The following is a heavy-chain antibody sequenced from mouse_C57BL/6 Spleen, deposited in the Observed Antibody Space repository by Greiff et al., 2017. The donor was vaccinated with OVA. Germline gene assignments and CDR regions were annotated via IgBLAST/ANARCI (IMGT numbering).Heavy chain of an antibody. Sequence: EVNLVESGAGLVKPGGSLKLSCAASGFTFSSYAMSWVRQTPGKRLEWVATISDGGSCTYYPDNVKGRFTISRDNAKNNLYLQMSHLKSEDTAMNYGARAVHGYGNSGVWYFDVWGKGTTVTVSS. CDR2: ISDGGSCT. CDR3: ARAVHGYGNSGVWYFDV. D-gene: IGHD1-1*01. V-gene: IGHV5-4*03. CDR1: GFTFSSYA. J-gene: IGHJ1*03.